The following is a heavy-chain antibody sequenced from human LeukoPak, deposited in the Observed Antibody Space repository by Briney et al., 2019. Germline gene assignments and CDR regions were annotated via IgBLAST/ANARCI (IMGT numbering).Heavy chain of an antibody. CDR3: AKDMGGDYDSSGYYSNYFDY. Sequence: GGSLRLSCAASGFTFSSHAMSWVRQAPGKGLEWVSAISGSGGSTYYADSVKGRFTISRDNSKNTLYLQMNSLRAEDTAVYYCAKDMGGDYDSSGYYSNYFDYWGQGTLVTVSS. D-gene: IGHD3-22*01. V-gene: IGHV3-23*01. CDR2: ISGSGGST. CDR1: GFTFSSHA. J-gene: IGHJ4*02.